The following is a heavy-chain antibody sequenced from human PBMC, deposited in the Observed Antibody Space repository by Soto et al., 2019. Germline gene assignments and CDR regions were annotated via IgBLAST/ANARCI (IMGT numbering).Heavy chain of an antibody. V-gene: IGHV3-66*01. CDR1: GFTVSSNF. Sequence: PGGSLRLSCAASGFTVSSNFMNWVRQAPGKGLEWLSVIFPGGSTYYADSMKGRFTISRDISKNTVFLQMNSLRAEDTAVYFCARRALNHACFDYWGQGTLVTVSS. CDR3: ARRALNHACFDY. CDR2: IFPGGST. J-gene: IGHJ4*02.